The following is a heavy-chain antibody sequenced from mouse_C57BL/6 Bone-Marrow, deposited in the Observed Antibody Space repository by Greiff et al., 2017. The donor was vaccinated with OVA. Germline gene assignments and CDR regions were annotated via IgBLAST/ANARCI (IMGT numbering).Heavy chain of an antibody. V-gene: IGHV5-17*01. CDR3: AKKLGSSPYYYAMDY. CDR1: GFTFSDYG. D-gene: IGHD1-1*01. J-gene: IGHJ4*01. CDR2: ISSGSSTI. Sequence: EVKVEESGGGLVKPGGSLKLSCAASGFTFSDYGMHWVRQAPEKGLEWVAYISSGSSTIYYADTVKGRFTISRDNAKNTLFLQMTSLRSEDTAMYYCAKKLGSSPYYYAMDYWGQGTSVTVSS.